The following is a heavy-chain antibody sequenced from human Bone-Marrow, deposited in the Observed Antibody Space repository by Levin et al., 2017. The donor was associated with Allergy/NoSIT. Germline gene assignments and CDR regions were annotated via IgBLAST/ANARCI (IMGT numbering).Heavy chain of an antibody. Sequence: GGSLRLSCVVSGFIVGDFGDYAVSWFRQAPGKGLEWVSFIRTKVYGGTTEYAASVKGRFSVSRADSKNIAHLQMNSLTTEDTAVNYGARGGSLAPQQYYYGMDAWGQGTTFTVSS. CDR2: IRTKVYGGTT. D-gene: IGHD3-10*01. CDR3: ARGGSLAPQQYYYGMDA. V-gene: IGHV3-49*03. J-gene: IGHJ6*02. CDR1: GFIVGDFGDYA.